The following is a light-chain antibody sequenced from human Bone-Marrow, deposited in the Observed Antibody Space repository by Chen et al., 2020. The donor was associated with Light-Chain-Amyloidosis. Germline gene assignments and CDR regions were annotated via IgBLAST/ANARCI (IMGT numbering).Light chain of an antibody. CDR1: DLPTKY. V-gene: IGLV3-25*03. Sequence: SYELTQPPSVSVSPGETARITCSGDDLPTKYAYWYQQKPSQAPVLVIHRDTERPSGISERFSGSSSGTTATLTISGVQAEDEADYHCQSADSSGTYEVIFGGGTTLTVL. CDR3: QSADSSGTYEVI. J-gene: IGLJ2*01. CDR2: RDT.